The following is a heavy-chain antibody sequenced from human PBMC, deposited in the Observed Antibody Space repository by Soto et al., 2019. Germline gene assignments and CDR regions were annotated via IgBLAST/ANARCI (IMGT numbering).Heavy chain of an antibody. V-gene: IGHV1-69*02. Sequence: QVQLVQSGAEVKKPGSSVKVSCKASGGTFSSYTISWVRQAPGQGLEWMGRIIPILGIANYAQKFQGRVTLTADKSKSTAYMEGSSLSSEDTAVYYCARGGLGYCSGGSCQADDWFDPWGQGTLVTVSS. J-gene: IGHJ5*02. CDR1: GGTFSSYT. D-gene: IGHD2-15*01. CDR2: IIPILGIA. CDR3: ARGGLGYCSGGSCQADDWFDP.